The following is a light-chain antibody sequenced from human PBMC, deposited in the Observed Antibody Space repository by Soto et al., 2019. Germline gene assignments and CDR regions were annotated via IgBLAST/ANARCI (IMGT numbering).Light chain of an antibody. V-gene: IGLV2-14*03. CDR3: SSYAGSNNFYV. CDR2: DVS. J-gene: IGLJ1*01. CDR1: NSDIGNYNY. Sequence: QSALTQPASVAGAPGQSIPISCTGTNSDIGNYNYVSWYQHHPGKAPKLIIYDVSNRPSGVSNRFSASKSGNTASLTISGLQAEDEADYYCSSYAGSNNFYVFGTGTKVTVL.